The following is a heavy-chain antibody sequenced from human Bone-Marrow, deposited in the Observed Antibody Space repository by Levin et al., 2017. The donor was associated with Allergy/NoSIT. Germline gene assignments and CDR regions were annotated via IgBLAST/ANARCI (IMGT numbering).Heavy chain of an antibody. Sequence: SETLSLTCAVYGGSFSGYYWSWIRQPPGKGLEWIGEINHSGSTNYNPSLKSRVTISVDTSKNQFSLKLSSVTAADTAVYYCARDLWFGDSDWFDPWGQGTLVTVSS. D-gene: IGHD3-10*01. J-gene: IGHJ5*02. V-gene: IGHV4-34*01. CDR3: ARDLWFGDSDWFDP. CDR1: GGSFSGYY. CDR2: INHSGST.